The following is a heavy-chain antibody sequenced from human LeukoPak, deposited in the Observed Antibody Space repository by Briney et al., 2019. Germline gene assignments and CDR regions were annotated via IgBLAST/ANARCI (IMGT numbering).Heavy chain of an antibody. J-gene: IGHJ4*02. CDR3: ARGPYSSGLDY. Sequence: SETLSLTCAVYGGSFGGYYWSWIRQPPGKGLEWIGEINHSGSTNYNPSLKSRVTISVDTSKNQFSLKLSSVTAADTAVYYCARGPYSSGLDYWGQGTLVTVSS. CDR1: GGSFGGYY. V-gene: IGHV4-34*01. D-gene: IGHD6-19*01. CDR2: INHSGST.